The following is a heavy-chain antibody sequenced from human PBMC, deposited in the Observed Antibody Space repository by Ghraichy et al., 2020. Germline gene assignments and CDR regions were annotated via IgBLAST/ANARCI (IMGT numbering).Heavy chain of an antibody. CDR3: ARRFGSGSYPFDY. D-gene: IGHD3-10*01. Sequence: SETLSLTCTVSGGSISSSSYYWGWIRQPPGKGLEWIGSIYYSGSTYYNPSLKIRVTISVDTSKNQFSLKLSSVTAADTAVYYCARRFGSGSYPFDYWGQGTLVTVSS. J-gene: IGHJ4*02. V-gene: IGHV4-39*01. CDR2: IYYSGST. CDR1: GGSISSSSYY.